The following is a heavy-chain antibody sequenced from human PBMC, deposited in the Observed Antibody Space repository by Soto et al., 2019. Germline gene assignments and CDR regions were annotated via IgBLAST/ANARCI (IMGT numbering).Heavy chain of an antibody. Sequence: EVELLESGGDLVQPVGSLRLSCAASGFTFSSYDMNWVRQAPGKGLEWVSAIGVYANTYYADSVKGRFTISRDDSRNTVHLQLNSLRVDDTAVYYCAKESTVGSPGDYFDSWGQGTLVTVSS. CDR3: AKESTVGSPGDYFDS. V-gene: IGHV3-23*01. D-gene: IGHD1-26*01. CDR2: IGVYANT. J-gene: IGHJ4*02. CDR1: GFTFSSYD.